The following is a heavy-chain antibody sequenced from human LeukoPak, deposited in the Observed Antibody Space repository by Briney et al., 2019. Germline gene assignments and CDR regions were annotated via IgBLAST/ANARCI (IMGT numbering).Heavy chain of an antibody. CDR1: GGSISNTNW. D-gene: IGHD2-8*01. CDR2: ISRTGLT. J-gene: IGHJ4*02. CDR3: SRENGAFSPFGY. V-gene: IGHV4-4*02. Sequence: SETLSLTCGVSGGSISNTNWWSWVRQPPGQGLEWIGEISRTGLTHYNPSLGSRVTVSLDKSKNQLSLNLTSVTAADTAVYYCSRENGAFSPFGYWGQGTLVTVLS.